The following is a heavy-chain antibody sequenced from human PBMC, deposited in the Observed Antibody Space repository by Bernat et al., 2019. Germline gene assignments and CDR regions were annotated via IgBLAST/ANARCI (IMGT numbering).Heavy chain of an antibody. Sequence: QVQLVESGGGVVQPGRSLRLSCAASGFTFSSYGMHWVRQAPGKGLEWVAVIWYDGSNKYYADSVKGRFTISRDNSKNTLYLQMNSLRAEDTAVYYCAREMRVGDVFHDAFDIWSQGTMVTVSS. V-gene: IGHV3-33*01. CDR3: AREMRVGDVFHDAFDI. CDR1: GFTFSSYG. J-gene: IGHJ3*02. CDR2: IWYDGSNK. D-gene: IGHD2-21*02.